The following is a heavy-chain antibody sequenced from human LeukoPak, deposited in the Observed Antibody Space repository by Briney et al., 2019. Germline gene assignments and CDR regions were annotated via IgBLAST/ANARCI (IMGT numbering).Heavy chain of an antibody. CDR2: IRYDGSNK. D-gene: IGHD6-25*01. J-gene: IGHJ4*02. CDR3: ANRVGYYFDY. V-gene: IGHV3-30*02. Sequence: GGSLRLSCAASGFTFSSYGMSWVRQAPGKGLEWVAFIRYDGSNKYYADSVKGRFTISRDNSKNTLYLQMNSLRAEDTAVYYCANRVGYYFDYWGQGTLVTVSS. CDR1: GFTFSSYG.